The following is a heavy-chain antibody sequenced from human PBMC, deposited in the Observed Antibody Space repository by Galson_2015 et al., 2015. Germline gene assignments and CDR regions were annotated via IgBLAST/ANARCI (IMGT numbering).Heavy chain of an antibody. D-gene: IGHD6-19*01. V-gene: IGHV3-49*04. CDR2: ISSKACGGTT. CDR1: GFTFGDYG. J-gene: IGHJ4*02. CDR3: TRELGHSSGWFQFDF. Sequence: SPRLSGAGSGFTFGDYGMSWGRQAPGEGLEGVGFISSKACGGTTEYAVSVKGTFTISRDDSRSNAYLQMNSLKTEDTVVYECTRELGHSSGWFQFDFWGQGTLVPVSS.